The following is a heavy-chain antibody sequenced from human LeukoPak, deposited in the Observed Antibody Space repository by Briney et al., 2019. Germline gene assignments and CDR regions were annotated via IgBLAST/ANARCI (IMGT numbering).Heavy chain of an antibody. CDR3: ARQNDFRLDY. Sequence: PGGSLRLSCKGSGYTFSSYWIGWVRQMPGKGLEWMGIIYPGDSDTIYSPSLQGQVTTSVHPSIGTAYLQWSSLKASDTAIYYCARQNDFRLDYWGQGTLVTVSS. CDR2: IYPGDSDT. J-gene: IGHJ4*02. V-gene: IGHV5-51*01. CDR1: GYTFSSYW. D-gene: IGHD3-3*01.